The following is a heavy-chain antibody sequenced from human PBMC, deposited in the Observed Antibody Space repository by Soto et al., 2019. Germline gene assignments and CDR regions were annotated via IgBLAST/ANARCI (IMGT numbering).Heavy chain of an antibody. D-gene: IGHD2-2*01. CDR3: ARVESLGNVLVPAERWCDP. Sequence: QVQLVQSGAEVKKPGASVKVSCKASGYTFTSYGISCVRQAPGQGLEWMGWISAYNGNTNYAPKLQGRVTMTTDTSTSTAYMELRSLRSDDTAVYYCARVESLGNVLVPAERWCDPWGQGTLVTVSS. V-gene: IGHV1-18*01. J-gene: IGHJ5*02. CDR1: GYTFTSYG. CDR2: ISAYNGNT.